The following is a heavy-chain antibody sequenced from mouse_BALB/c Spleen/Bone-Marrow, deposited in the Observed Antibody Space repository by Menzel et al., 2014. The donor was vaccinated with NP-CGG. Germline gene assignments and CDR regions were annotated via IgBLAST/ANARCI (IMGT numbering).Heavy chain of an antibody. CDR1: GYTFSSYW. D-gene: IGHD1-1*01. J-gene: IGHJ2*01. Sequence: VQGVESGAELMKPGASVKISCKATGYTFSSYWIEWVKQRPGHGLEWIGEILPGSGSTNYNEKFKGKATFTADTSSNTAYMQLSSLTSEDSAVYYCARFYYYGSSYYFDYWGQGTTLTVSS. CDR3: ARFYYYGSSYYFDY. CDR2: ILPGSGST. V-gene: IGHV1-9*01.